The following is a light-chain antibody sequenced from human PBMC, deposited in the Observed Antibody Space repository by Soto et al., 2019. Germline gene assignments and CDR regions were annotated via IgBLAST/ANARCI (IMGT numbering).Light chain of an antibody. CDR3: QQYNNWPPVT. V-gene: IGKV3-15*01. CDR1: QSVSSN. CDR2: GAS. Sequence: EIVMTQSPATLSVSPGERATLSCRASQSVSSNLAWYQQKPGQAPRLLIYGASTRATGIPARFSGSGSGTDFTLTISSLQSEDSAVYYCQQYNNWPPVTFGQGTKLEIK. J-gene: IGKJ2*01.